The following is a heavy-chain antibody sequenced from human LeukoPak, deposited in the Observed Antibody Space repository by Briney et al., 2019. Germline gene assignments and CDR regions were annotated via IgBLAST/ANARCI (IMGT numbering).Heavy chain of an antibody. CDR1: GFTISSYA. J-gene: IGHJ6*03. V-gene: IGHV3-23*01. Sequence: RSGGSLRLSCAASGFTISSYAMSWVRQAPGKGLEWVSAISGSGGSTYYADSVKGRFTVSRDNSKNTLYLQMNSLRAEDTAVYYCAKEAAARPDYYYYYMDVWGKGTTVTVSS. CDR3: AKEAAARPDYYYYYMDV. D-gene: IGHD6-6*01. CDR2: ISGSGGST.